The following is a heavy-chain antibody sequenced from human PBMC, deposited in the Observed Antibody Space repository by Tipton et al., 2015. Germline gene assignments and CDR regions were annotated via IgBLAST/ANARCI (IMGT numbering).Heavy chain of an antibody. V-gene: IGHV4-34*01. CDR2: IYHSGTT. CDR1: GGSFYTYH. CDR3: ARGGSPIIEMAYHHYGLDV. D-gene: IGHD5-24*01. J-gene: IGHJ6*02. Sequence: TLSLTCSLSGGSFYTYHGTWIRQPPGQGLEWIRAIYHSGTTNYNSSLRGRFTISLTTSKNQLSLKVDSVTAADTAIYYCARGGSPIIEMAYHHYGLDVWGQGTTVTVSS.